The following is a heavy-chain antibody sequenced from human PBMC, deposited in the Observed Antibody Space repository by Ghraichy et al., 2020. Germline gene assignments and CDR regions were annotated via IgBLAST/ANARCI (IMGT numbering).Heavy chain of an antibody. D-gene: IGHD3-3*01. CDR3: ASGVGLVLDWF. J-gene: IGHJ4*02. V-gene: IGHV4-39*01. Sequence: SETLSLTCTVSGGSISTSSYYWGWIRQPPGKGLEWIGSVYYSGSSHYNPSLKSRVTISVDTSKNQFYLNLSSVTAADTAVYYCASGVGLVLDWFWGQGTLVIVSS. CDR1: GGSISTSSYY. CDR2: VYYSGSS.